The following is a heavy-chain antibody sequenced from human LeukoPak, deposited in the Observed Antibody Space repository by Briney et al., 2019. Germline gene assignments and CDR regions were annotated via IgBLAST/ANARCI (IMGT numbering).Heavy chain of an antibody. CDR2: INPSGGST. CDR1: GGTFSSYA. J-gene: IGHJ4*02. CDR3: ARETDYGGPFDY. V-gene: IGHV1-46*01. Sequence: ASVKVSCKASGGTFSSYAMSWVRQAPGQGLEWMGIINPSGGSTSYAQKFQGRVTMTRDMSTSTVYMELSSLRSEDTAVYYCARETDYGGPFDYWGQGTLVTVSS. D-gene: IGHD4-23*01.